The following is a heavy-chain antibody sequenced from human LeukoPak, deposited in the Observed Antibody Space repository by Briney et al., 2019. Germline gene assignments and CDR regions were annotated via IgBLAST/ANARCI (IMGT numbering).Heavy chain of an antibody. CDR3: ATRSSWTDY. Sequence: SETLSLTCTVSGGSISSSSYYWGWIRQPPGKGLEWIGSIYYSGSTYYNPSLKSRVTISVDTSKNQFSLKLSSVTAADTAVYYCATRSSWTDYWGQGALVTVSS. D-gene: IGHD6-13*01. CDR2: IYYSGST. CDR1: GGSISSSSYY. V-gene: IGHV4-39*01. J-gene: IGHJ4*02.